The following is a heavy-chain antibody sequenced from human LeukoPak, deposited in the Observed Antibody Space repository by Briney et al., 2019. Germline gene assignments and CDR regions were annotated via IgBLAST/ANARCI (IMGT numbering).Heavy chain of an antibody. V-gene: IGHV3-23*01. Sequence: GGSLRLSCAASGFTFSSYGMSWVCQAPGKGLEWVSAISGSGGSTYYADSVKGRFTISRDNSKNTLYLQMNSLRAEDTAVYYCGGGGFGEAYYYYYYMDVWGKGTTVTVSS. D-gene: IGHD3-10*01. CDR1: GFTFSSYG. CDR3: GGGGFGEAYYYYYYMDV. J-gene: IGHJ6*03. CDR2: ISGSGGST.